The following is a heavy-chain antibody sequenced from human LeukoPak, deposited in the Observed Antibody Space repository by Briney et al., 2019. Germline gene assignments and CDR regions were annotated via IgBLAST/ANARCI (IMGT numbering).Heavy chain of an antibody. CDR1: VFTLSSYA. J-gene: IGHJ6*02. CDR3: ARGHYYDSSGDYYGMDI. Sequence: GGSLRLSCAPSVFTLSSYAMHWVRQAPGKGLEWAAVISYDGSNKYYADSVKRRLTISTDNTKNTLYMQMNSLRPEDTAVYYCARGHYYDSSGDYYGMDIWGQGTTVTVSS. V-gene: IGHV3-30-3*01. CDR2: ISYDGSNK. D-gene: IGHD3-22*01.